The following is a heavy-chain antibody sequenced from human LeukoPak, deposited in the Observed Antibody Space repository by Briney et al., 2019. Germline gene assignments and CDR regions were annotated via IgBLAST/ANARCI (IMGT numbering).Heavy chain of an antibody. D-gene: IGHD1-1*01. CDR3: AKARLDNHFDY. J-gene: IGHJ4*02. CDR1: GFTFSSYG. CDR2: IWYDGSNK. Sequence: GGSLRLSCAASGFTFSSYGMHWVRQAPGKGLGGVAVIWYDGSNKYYADSVKGRFTISRDNSKNTLYLQMNSLRAEDTAVYYCAKARLDNHFDYWGQGTLVTVSS. V-gene: IGHV3-33*06.